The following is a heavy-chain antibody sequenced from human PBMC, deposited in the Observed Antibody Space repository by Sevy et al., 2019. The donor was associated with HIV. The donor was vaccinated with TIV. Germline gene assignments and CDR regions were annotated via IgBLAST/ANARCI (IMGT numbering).Heavy chain of an antibody. CDR1: GFTFNTHV. J-gene: IGHJ3*01. V-gene: IGHV3-23*01. CDR3: AKVLNPALESMMEVTVRSLKGFDV. D-gene: IGHD3-22*01. CDR2: ISGFGNT. Sequence: GGSLLSCAASGFTFNTHVMNWVRQAPGKGLEWVSSISGFGNTYYADSVRGRFTISRDNAKNTLYLQMNSLRADDTAVYYCAKVLNPALESMMEVTVRSLKGFDVWGQGTMVTVSS.